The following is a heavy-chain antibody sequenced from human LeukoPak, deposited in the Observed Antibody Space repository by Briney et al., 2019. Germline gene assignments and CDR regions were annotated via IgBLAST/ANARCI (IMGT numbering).Heavy chain of an antibody. Sequence: ASVKVSCKAFGYTFTSNYMHWVRQAPGQGPEWMGVISPSGGSTTYAQKFQGRVTLTRDMSTSTDYLELSSLRSEDTAVYYCARDDPAAMVTFDYWGQGTLVTVSS. CDR2: ISPSGGST. CDR1: GYTFTSNY. D-gene: IGHD5-18*01. V-gene: IGHV1-46*01. J-gene: IGHJ4*02. CDR3: ARDDPAAMVTFDY.